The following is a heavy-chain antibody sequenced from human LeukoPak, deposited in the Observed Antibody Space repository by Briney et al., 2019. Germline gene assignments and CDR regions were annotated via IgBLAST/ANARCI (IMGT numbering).Heavy chain of an antibody. Sequence: SETLSLTCTVSGGSISSYYWSWIRQPPGKGLEWIGYIYYSGSTNYNPSLKSRVTISVDTSKNQFSLKLSSVTAADTAVYYCARGPTLGAFDIWGQGKMVTVSS. CDR1: GGSISSYY. J-gene: IGHJ3*02. CDR3: ARGPTLGAFDI. D-gene: IGHD2-15*01. V-gene: IGHV4-59*01. CDR2: IYYSGST.